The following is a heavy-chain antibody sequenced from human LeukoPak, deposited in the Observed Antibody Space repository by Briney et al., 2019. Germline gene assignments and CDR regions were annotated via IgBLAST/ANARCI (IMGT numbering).Heavy chain of an antibody. Sequence: ASVKVSCKASGYTFTRHAMNWVRQAPGEGLEWMGWINTNTGNPTYAQGFTGRFVFSLDTSVSTAYLQISSLQAEDTAVYYCARSNNDGDYLGVGFDYWGQGTLVTVSS. CDR3: ARSNNDGDYLGVGFDY. D-gene: IGHD4-17*01. V-gene: IGHV7-4-1*02. CDR1: GYTFTRHA. CDR2: INTNTGNP. J-gene: IGHJ4*02.